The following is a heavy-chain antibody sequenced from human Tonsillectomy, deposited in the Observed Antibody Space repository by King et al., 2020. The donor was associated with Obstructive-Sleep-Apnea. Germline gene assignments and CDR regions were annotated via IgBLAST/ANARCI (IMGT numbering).Heavy chain of an antibody. J-gene: IGHJ4*02. D-gene: IGHD3-9*01. CDR2: IYYSGST. CDR1: GGSISSGGYY. CDR3: ARVTRYDILTGYYSGDRDY. Sequence: VQLQESGPGLVKPSQTLSLTCTVSGGSISSGGYYWSWIRQHPGKCLEWIGYIYYSGSTYYNPSLKSRVTISVDTSKNQCSLKLSSVTAADTAVYYCARVTRYDILTGYYSGDRDYWGQGTLVTVSS. V-gene: IGHV4-31*03.